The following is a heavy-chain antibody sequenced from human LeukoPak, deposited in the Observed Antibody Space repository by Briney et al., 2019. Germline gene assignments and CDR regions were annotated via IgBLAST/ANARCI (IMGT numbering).Heavy chain of an antibody. D-gene: IGHD2-2*01. V-gene: IGHV1-2*02. CDR3: ETANFLYCGRTTCLFDY. CDR1: GYSFTDYY. J-gene: IGHJ4*02. CDR2: INPNSGDT. Sequence: GASVKVSYKASGYSFTDYYLHWVRQAPGQGVEWMGWINPNSGDTNYAQKFQGRGTMTKDTSISTAHMDMSRLRSDDRAVYYCETANFLYCGRTTCLFDYWGQGTLVTVSS.